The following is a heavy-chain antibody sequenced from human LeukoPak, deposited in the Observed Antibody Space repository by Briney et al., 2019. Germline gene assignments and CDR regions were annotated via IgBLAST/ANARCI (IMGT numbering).Heavy chain of an antibody. CDR2: ISSSSSTI. CDR1: GFTFTSYS. Sequence: GGSLRLSCAASGFTFTSYSMNWVRQAPGKGLEWVSYISSSSSTIYYADSVKGRFTISRDNAKNSLYLQMNSLRAEDTAVYYCAREGPSDAFDIWGQGTMVTVSS. V-gene: IGHV3-48*01. J-gene: IGHJ3*02. CDR3: AREGPSDAFDI.